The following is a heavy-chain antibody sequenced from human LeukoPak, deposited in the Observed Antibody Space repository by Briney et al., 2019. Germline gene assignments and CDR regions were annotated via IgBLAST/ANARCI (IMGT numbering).Heavy chain of an antibody. V-gene: IGHV3-23*01. CDR2: ISDSGGRT. Sequence: GGSLRLSCAAAGFTFSSYAMTWVRQAPGKGLEWVSSISDSGGRTYYADSVKGRCTISRDNSKNTLYLQMNSLTAEDTAVYYCAKDLHKTASFGVVITRNCYYYMDVWGKGTTVTISS. CDR1: GFTFSSYA. J-gene: IGHJ6*03. CDR3: AKDLHKTASFGVVITRNCYYYMDV. D-gene: IGHD3-3*01.